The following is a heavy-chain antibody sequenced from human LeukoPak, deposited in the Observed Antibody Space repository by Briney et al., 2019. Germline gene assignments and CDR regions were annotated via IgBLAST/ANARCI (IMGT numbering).Heavy chain of an antibody. CDR1: GGSFSGYY. J-gene: IGHJ6*02. CDR2: INHSGST. D-gene: IGHD3-10*01. Sequence: SETLSLTCAVYGGSFSGYYWSWIRQPPGKGLEWIGEINHSGSTNYNPSLKSRVTISVDTSKNQFSLKLSSVTAADTAVYYCARGFENYYGSGSYYNQVYGMDVWGQGTTVTVSS. V-gene: IGHV4-34*01. CDR3: ARGFENYYGSGSYYNQVYGMDV.